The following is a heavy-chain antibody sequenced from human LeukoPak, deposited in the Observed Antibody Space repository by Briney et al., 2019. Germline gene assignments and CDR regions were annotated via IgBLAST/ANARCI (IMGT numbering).Heavy chain of an antibody. CDR3: ATQYNFLFDN. J-gene: IGHJ4*02. Sequence: SETLSLTCTVSGDSVNSDVYYWSWVRQLPGKGLQWIGYISHSHIPWYNPSLRSRVTISLDTSKSQFTLNLASVTAADTAIYYCATQYNFLFDNWGQGTLVTVSS. D-gene: IGHD1-1*01. V-gene: IGHV4-31*03. CDR1: GDSVNSDVYY. CDR2: ISHSHIP.